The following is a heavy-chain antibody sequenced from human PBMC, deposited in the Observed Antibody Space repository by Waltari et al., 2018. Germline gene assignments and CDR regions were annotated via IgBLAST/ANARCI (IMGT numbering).Heavy chain of an antibody. V-gene: IGHV3-53*01. J-gene: IGHJ4*02. CDR3: ARDSSSVYCGGDCYSL. CDR1: GFTVSSNY. Sequence: EVQLVESGGGLIQPGGSLRLSCAASGFTVSSNYMSWVRQAPGKGLEWVSVIYSSGSTDDADSVKGRCTISRDNSKNTLYLQMNSLRAEDTAVYYCARDSSSVYCGGDCYSLWGQGTLVTVSS. CDR2: IYSSGST. D-gene: IGHD2-21*01.